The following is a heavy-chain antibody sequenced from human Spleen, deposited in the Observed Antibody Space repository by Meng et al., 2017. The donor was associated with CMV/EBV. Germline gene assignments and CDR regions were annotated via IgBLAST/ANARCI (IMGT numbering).Heavy chain of an antibody. CDR3: ARDKGGSYLFDY. V-gene: IGHV1-18*01. CDR2: ISAYNGNT. CDR1: GYTFISYG. D-gene: IGHD1-26*01. J-gene: IGHJ4*02. Sequence: VQLVQSGAEAKKPGASLKVSCKASGYTFISYGICWVRPQPGQGIEWMGWISAYNGNTNYAQTLQGRVTMTTDKSTSTASMELRSVRSDDTAVYYCARDKGGSYLFDYWGQGTLVTVSS.